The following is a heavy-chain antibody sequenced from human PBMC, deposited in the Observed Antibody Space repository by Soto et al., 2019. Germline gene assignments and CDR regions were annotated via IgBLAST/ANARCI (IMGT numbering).Heavy chain of an antibody. J-gene: IGHJ6*02. CDR1: GGTFSSYA. CDR2: IIPIFGTA. D-gene: IGHD3-10*01. V-gene: IGHV1-69*13. CDR3: ASLWFGEPYYYYYYGTDV. Sequence: GASVKVSCKASGGTFSSYAISWVRQAPGQGLEWMGGIIPIFGTANYAQKFQGRVTITADESTSTAYMELSSLRSEDTAVYYCASLWFGEPYYYYYYGTDVWGQGTTVTVSS.